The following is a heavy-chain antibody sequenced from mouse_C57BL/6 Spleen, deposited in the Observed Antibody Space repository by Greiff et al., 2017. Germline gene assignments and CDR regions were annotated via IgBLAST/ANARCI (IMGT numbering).Heavy chain of an antibody. CDR1: GYTFTSYW. CDR2: INPSNGGT. CDR3: ARQTAQAPFAY. Sequence: QVHVKQPGTELVKPGASVKLSCKASGYTFTSYWMHWVKQRPGQGLEWIGNINPSNGGTNYNEKFKSKATLTVDKSSSTAYMQLSSLTSEDSAVYYCARQTAQAPFAYWGQGTLVTVSA. J-gene: IGHJ3*01. V-gene: IGHV1-53*01. D-gene: IGHD3-2*02.